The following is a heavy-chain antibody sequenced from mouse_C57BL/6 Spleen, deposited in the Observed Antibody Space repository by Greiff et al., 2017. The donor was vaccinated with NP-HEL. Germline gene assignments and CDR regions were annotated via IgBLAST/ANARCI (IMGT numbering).Heavy chain of an antibody. D-gene: IGHD1-1*01. CDR2: IYPGGGYT. J-gene: IGHJ1*03. CDR3: ARSLFTTVVAKGYFDV. V-gene: IGHV1-63*01. Sequence: VQLQQSGAELVRPGTSVKMSCKASGYTFTNYWIGWAKQRPGHGLEWIGDIYPGGGYTNYNEKFKGKATLTADKSSSTAYMQFSSLTSEDSAIYYCARSLFTTVVAKGYFDVWGTGTTVTVSS. CDR1: GYTFTNYW.